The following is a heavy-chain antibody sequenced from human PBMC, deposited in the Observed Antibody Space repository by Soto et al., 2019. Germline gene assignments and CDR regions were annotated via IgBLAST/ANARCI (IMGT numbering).Heavy chain of an antibody. Sequence: QVQLQESGPILVKPSQTLSLTCTVSGGSISSVYDCWSWIRQSPDKGLEWIGHIYNGGTTYNNPSLTSRVTISAYTSKNQFSLQLRSVTAADTAVYFFARGPSGAKVDFWGQGTLVTVSS. V-gene: IGHV4-30-4*01. CDR3: ARGPSGAKVDF. CDR2: IYNGGTT. CDR1: GGSISSVYDC. J-gene: IGHJ4*02. D-gene: IGHD3-16*01.